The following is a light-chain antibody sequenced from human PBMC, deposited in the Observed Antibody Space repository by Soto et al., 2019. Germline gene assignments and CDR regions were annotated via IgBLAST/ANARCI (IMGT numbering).Light chain of an antibody. CDR3: GTWDDSLSTYV. V-gene: IGLV1-51*02. CDR1: SSNIGNNY. CDR2: ENN. Sequence: QSVLTQPPSVSAAPGQTVTISCSGSSSNIGNNYVSWYQQLPGTAPKLLIHENNKRPSGIPDRFSGSKSGTSATLGITGLQTGDEADYYCGTWDDSLSTYVFGTGTKLTVL. J-gene: IGLJ1*01.